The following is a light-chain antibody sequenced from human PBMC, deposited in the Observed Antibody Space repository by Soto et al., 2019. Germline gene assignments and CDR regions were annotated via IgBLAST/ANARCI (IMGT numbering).Light chain of an antibody. CDR2: AAS. J-gene: IGKJ1*01. CDR1: QGISNY. Sequence: DIQMTQSPSSLSASVRDRVTITCRASQGISNYLAWYQQKPGKVPKLLIDAASTLQSGVPSRFSGSGSGTDCTLTISSLQPEDVATYYCQKYDSAPWTFGQGTKVEIK. CDR3: QKYDSAPWT. V-gene: IGKV1-27*01.